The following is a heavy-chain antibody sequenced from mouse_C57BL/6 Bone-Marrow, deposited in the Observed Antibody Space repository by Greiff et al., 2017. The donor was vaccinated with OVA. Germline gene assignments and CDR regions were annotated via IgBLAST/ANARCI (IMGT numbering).Heavy chain of an antibody. CDR1: GYTFTSYG. CDR2: IYPRSGNT. V-gene: IGHV1-81*01. CDR3: ARDGYGSSSFDV. Sequence: QVQLKQSGAELARPGASVKLPCKASGYTFTSYGISWVKQRTGQGLEWIGEIYPRSGNTYYNEKFKGKATLTADKSSSTAYMELRSLTSEDSAVYFCARDGYGSSSFDVWGTGTTVTVSS. J-gene: IGHJ1*03. D-gene: IGHD1-1*01.